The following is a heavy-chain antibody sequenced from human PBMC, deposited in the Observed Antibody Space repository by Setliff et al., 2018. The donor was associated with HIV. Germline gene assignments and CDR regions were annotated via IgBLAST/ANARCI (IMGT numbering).Heavy chain of an antibody. CDR3: AATSDTAMVVNWYFDL. Sequence: PEETLSLTCTVSGGSISSYYWSWIRQPPGKGLEWIGYIYTSGSTNYNPSLKSRVTISVDTSKNQFSLKLSSVTAADTAVYYCAATSDTAMVVNWYFDLWGRGTLVTVSS. CDR2: IYTSGST. J-gene: IGHJ2*01. D-gene: IGHD5-18*01. V-gene: IGHV4-4*08. CDR1: GGSISSYY.